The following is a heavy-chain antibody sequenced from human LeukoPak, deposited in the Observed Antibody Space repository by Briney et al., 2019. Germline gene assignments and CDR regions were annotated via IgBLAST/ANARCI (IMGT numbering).Heavy chain of an antibody. CDR1: GFTVSNNY. J-gene: IGHJ6*03. CDR2: IYTGVGT. V-gene: IGHV3-53*01. D-gene: IGHD6-6*01. Sequence: PGGSLRLSCAASGFTVSNNYMSWVRQAPGKGLEWVSVIYTGVGTYYADSVKGRFAISRDNSKNTLYLQMNSLRAEDTGVYYCARVRPHPIIDVWGKGTTVTVSS. CDR3: ARVRPHPIIDV.